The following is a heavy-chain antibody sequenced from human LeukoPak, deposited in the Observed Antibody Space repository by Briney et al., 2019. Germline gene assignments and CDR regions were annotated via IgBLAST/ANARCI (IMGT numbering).Heavy chain of an antibody. CDR1: GGSISSYY. D-gene: IGHD2-2*01. Sequence: SETLSLTCTVSGGSISSYYWGWIRQPPGKGLEWIGYIYYSGSTNYNPSLKSRVTISVDTSKNQFPLKLSSVTAADTAVYYCARGVSTSRTLFDWFDPWGQGTLVTVSS. V-gene: IGHV4-59*01. CDR3: ARGVSTSRTLFDWFDP. J-gene: IGHJ5*02. CDR2: IYYSGST.